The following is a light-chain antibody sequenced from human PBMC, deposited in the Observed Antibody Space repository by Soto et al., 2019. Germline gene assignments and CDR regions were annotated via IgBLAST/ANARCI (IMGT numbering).Light chain of an antibody. CDR3: SSYSGSSTLVV. J-gene: IGLJ2*01. Sequence: SALTQPASVSGSPGQSIAISCTGTNSDVGAYNLVSWYQQHPGKAPKLMIYDVSIRPSGVSTRFSGSKSGNTASLTISGLQAEDEADYYCSSYSGSSTLVVFGGGTKLTVL. CDR1: NSDVGAYNL. V-gene: IGLV2-14*03. CDR2: DVS.